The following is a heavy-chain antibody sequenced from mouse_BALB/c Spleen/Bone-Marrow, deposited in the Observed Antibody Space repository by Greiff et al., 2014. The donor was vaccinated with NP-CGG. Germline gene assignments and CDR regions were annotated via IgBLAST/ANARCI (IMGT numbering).Heavy chain of an antibody. CDR1: GYTFTTYY. J-gene: IGHJ2*01. CDR2: INPNNGGT. Sequence: QVHVKQSGAELVKPGTSVKLSCKASGYTFTTYYMYWVKQRPGQGLEWIGDINPNNGGTNFKEKFKSKATLTVDKSSSTAYMQLSSLTSEDSAVYYCTRGRTWDFDYWGQGTTLTVSS. V-gene: IGHV1-53*01. D-gene: IGHD4-1*01. CDR3: TRGRTWDFDY.